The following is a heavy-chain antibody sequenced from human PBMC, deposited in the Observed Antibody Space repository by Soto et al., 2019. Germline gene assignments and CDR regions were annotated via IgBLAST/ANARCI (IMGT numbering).Heavy chain of an antibody. V-gene: IGHV4-31*03. CDR2: VYHSGST. CDR1: GTSISSSGYF. D-gene: IGHD3-10*01. J-gene: IGHJ4*02. CDR3: ARGGPLTTSYDY. Sequence: QVQLLETGPGLVKPSQTLSLICTVSGTSISSSGYFWSWIRQRPGKGLEWIGYVYHSGSTYYNPSLRSRVXXXAXXSKSQFSLSLRSVTAADTAVYYCARGGPLTTSYDYWGQGILVTVSS.